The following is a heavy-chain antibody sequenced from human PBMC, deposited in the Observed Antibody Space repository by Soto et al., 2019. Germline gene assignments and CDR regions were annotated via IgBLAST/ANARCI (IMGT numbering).Heavy chain of an antibody. J-gene: IGHJ6*02. CDR1: GGSFSSYY. CDR3: AREGIAAADTGLDV. Sequence: QVQLQQWGAGLLKPSETLSLTCAVYGGSFSSYYWSWIRQPPGKGLQWIGEIKHSGSTKYNLSLKSRVTISVDTSKNQFSLNLSSVTAADTAVYYCAREGIAAADTGLDVWGQGTTVTVSS. V-gene: IGHV4-34*01. CDR2: IKHSGST. D-gene: IGHD6-25*01.